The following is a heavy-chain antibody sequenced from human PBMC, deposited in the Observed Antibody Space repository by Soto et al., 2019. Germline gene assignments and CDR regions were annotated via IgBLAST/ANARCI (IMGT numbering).Heavy chain of an antibody. CDR1: GRSISSYY. J-gene: IGHJ4*02. CDR3: ARGPSELLWFGEGGLKFDY. V-gene: IGHV4-59*01. Sequence: SETLSLTCTVSGRSISSYYSSWIRQPPGKGLEWMGNTCCSGSTNYNPSHKSRVTISVDTSKNQFSLKLSSVTAADTAVYYCARGPSELLWFGEGGLKFDYWGQGTLVTVSS. CDR2: TCCSGST. D-gene: IGHD3-10*01.